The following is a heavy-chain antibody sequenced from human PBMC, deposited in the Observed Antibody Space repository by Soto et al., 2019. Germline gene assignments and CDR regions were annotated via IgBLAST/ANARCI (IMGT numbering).Heavy chain of an antibody. CDR3: AASWVACGGFNYYGMDV. J-gene: IGHJ6*02. V-gene: IGHV4-31*03. Sequence: QVQLQESGPGLVQPSQTLSLTCTISGGSISSGGYSWSWIRQHPGPGLEWIGYIYYSGRTYYNPSLKRRVTISVDTSKNQFALKLSAVTAADTAVDYCAASWVACGGFNYYGMDVWGQGTTVTVSS. CDR2: IYYSGRT. CDR1: GGSISSGGYS. D-gene: IGHD5-12*01.